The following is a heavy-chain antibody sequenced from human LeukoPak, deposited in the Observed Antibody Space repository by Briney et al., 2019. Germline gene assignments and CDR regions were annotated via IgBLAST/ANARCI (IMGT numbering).Heavy chain of an antibody. J-gene: IGHJ3*02. CDR1: GGTFSSYA. CDR2: IIPIFGTA. CDR3: ARVKTNYVWGSYRYRKAFDI. Sequence: SVKVSCKASGGTFSSYAISWVRQAPGQGLEWMGGIIPIFGTANYAQKFQGRVTITADKSTSTAYMELSSLRSEDTAVYYCARVKTNYVWGSYRYRKAFDIWGQGTMVTVSS. D-gene: IGHD3-16*02. V-gene: IGHV1-69*06.